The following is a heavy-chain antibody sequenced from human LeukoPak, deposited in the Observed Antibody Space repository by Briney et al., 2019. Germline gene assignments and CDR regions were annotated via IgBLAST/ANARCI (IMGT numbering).Heavy chain of an antibody. Sequence: SSETLSLTCAVSGGSISSSNWWSWVRQPPGKGLEWIGSIYHSGSTYYNPSLKSRVTISADTSKNQFSLKLNSMTTADTAVYYCTRGAGWLIDYWGQGILVTVSS. CDR1: GGSISSSNW. CDR3: TRGAGWLIDY. CDR2: IYHSGST. V-gene: IGHV4-4*02. D-gene: IGHD3-16*01. J-gene: IGHJ4*02.